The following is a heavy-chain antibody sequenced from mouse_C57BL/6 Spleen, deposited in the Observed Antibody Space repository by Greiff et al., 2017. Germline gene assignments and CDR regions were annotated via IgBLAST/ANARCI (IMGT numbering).Heavy chain of an antibody. V-gene: IGHV3-6*01. Sequence: EVKLQESGPGLVKPSQSLSLTCSVTGYSITSGYYWNWIRQFPGNKLEWMGYISYDGSNNYNPSLKNRISITRDTSKNQFFLKLNSVTTEDTATYYCAREGDYGSSLYYAMDYWGQGTSVTVSS. CDR2: ISYDGSN. CDR3: AREGDYGSSLYYAMDY. J-gene: IGHJ4*01. D-gene: IGHD1-1*01. CDR1: GYSITSGYY.